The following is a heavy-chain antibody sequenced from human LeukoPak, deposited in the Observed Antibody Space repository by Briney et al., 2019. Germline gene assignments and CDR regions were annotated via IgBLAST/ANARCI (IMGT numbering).Heavy chain of an antibody. CDR1: RFTFSSYS. J-gene: IGHJ4*02. CDR2: ISSSSSYI. V-gene: IGHV3-21*01. D-gene: IGHD3-22*01. Sequence: GGSLRLSCPVSRFTFSSYSMNWVRQAPGKGLEWVSSISSSSSYIYYADSVKGRFTISRDNAKNSLYLQMNSLRAEDTAVYYCARDLTYYYDSSGYYYAQTLGYWGQGTLVTVSS. CDR3: ARDLTYYYDSSGYYYAQTLGY.